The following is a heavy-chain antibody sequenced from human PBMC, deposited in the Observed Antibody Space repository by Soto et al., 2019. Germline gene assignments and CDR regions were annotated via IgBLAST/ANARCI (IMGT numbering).Heavy chain of an antibody. Sequence: PGGSLRLSCTASGFTFGDYAMSWVRQAPGKGLEWVGFIRSKSYGGTTEYAASVKGRFTISRDDSKSIAYLQMNSLKTEDTAVYYCTRGDTEQLDYYYYGMDVWGQGTTVTVS. V-gene: IGHV3-49*04. CDR1: GFTFGDYA. J-gene: IGHJ6*02. D-gene: IGHD6-6*01. CDR3: TRGDTEQLDYYYYGMDV. CDR2: IRSKSYGGTT.